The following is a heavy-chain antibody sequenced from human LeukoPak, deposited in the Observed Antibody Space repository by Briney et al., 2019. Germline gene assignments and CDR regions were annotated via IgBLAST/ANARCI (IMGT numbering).Heavy chain of an antibody. CDR1: GFTFSSYA. CDR2: IGSSSDTI. Sequence: GGSLRLSCAASGFTFSSYAMHWVRQAPGKGLEWVSDIGSSSDTIYYVGSVRGRFTISRDNAKNSLYLQMNSLRDEDTAVYYCARGGGSGSFRPFDYWGQGTLVTVSS. D-gene: IGHD3-10*01. J-gene: IGHJ4*02. CDR3: ARGGGSGSFRPFDY. V-gene: IGHV3-48*02.